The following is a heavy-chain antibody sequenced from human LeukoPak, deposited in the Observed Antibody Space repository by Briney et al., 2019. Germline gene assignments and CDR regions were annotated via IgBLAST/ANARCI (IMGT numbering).Heavy chain of an antibody. D-gene: IGHD4-23*01. CDR1: GGSISSYY. V-gene: IGHV4-59*01. CDR2: IYYSGST. Sequence: SETLSLTCPVSGGSISSYYWSWLRQPPGKGLEWIGYIYYSGSTNYNPSLKSRVTISVDTSKNQFSLKLSSVTAADTAVYYCARYYGGNSGFNYWGQGTLVTVSS. CDR3: ARYYGGNSGFNY. J-gene: IGHJ4*02.